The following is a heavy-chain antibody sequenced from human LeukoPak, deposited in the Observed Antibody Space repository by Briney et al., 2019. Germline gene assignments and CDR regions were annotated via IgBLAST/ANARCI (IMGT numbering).Heavy chain of an antibody. CDR1: GFTFRNHW. J-gene: IGHJ4*02. CDR2: ISSDGSST. D-gene: IGHD6-6*01. V-gene: IGHV3-74*03. Sequence: GGSLRLSCAASGFTFRNHWMHWVRQTPGKGLVWVSRISSDGSSTAYADSVKGRFAISRDNAKNTLYLQMNNLRAEDTAMYYCARDQRVTGRPDIDYWGQGTLVIVSS. CDR3: ARDQRVTGRPDIDY.